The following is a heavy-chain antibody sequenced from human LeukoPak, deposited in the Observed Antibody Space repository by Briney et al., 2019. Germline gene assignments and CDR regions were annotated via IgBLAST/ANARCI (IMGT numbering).Heavy chain of an antibody. CDR2: ISAYNGNT. CDR3: ARDPMGYYYFYMDV. D-gene: IGHD5-24*01. CDR1: GYTFTSYG. Sequence: GASVKASCKASGYTFTSYGTSWVRQAPGQGLEWMGWISAYNGNTNYAQKLQGRVTMTTDTSTSTAYMELRSLRSDDTAVYYCARDPMGYYYFYMDVWGKGTTVTVSS. V-gene: IGHV1-18*01. J-gene: IGHJ6*03.